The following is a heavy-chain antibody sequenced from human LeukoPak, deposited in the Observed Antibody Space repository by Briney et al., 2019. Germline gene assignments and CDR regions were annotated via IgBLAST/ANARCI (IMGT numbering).Heavy chain of an antibody. CDR2: ISGYDGNT. D-gene: IGHD4-11*01. V-gene: IGHV1-18*01. Sequence: GASVKVSCKASGYTFTSHGISWVRQAPGQGLEWMGWISGYDGNTNYGQKLQGRVTMTTDTYTSTAYMELRSPRSDDTALYFCAGDPGTVSASRGYYYYMDVWGTGTTLIVSS. J-gene: IGHJ6*03. CDR1: GYTFTSHG. CDR3: AGDPGTVSASRGYYYYMDV.